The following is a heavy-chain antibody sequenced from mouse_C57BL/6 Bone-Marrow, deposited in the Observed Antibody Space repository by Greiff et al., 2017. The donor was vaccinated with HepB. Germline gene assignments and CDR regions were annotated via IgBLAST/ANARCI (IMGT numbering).Heavy chain of an antibody. Sequence: EVKLVESGGGLVQPGGSLKLSCAASGFTFSDYYMYWVRQTPEKRLEWVAYISNGGGSTYYPDTVKGRFTISRDNAKNTLYLQMSRLKSEDTAMYYCARPYGSSSAWFAYWGQGTLVTVSA. CDR3: ARPYGSSSAWFAY. V-gene: IGHV5-12*01. CDR2: ISNGGGST. CDR1: GFTFSDYY. J-gene: IGHJ3*01. D-gene: IGHD1-1*01.